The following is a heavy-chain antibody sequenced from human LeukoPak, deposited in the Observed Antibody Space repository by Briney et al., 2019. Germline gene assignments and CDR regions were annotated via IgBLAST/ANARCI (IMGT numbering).Heavy chain of an antibody. CDR3: AHSRDGYNHDAFDI. CDR1: GFTFSTYG. CDR2: ISGSGEST. Sequence: GGSLRLSCAASGFTFSTYGMSWVRQAPGKGLEWVSAISGSGESTYYADFVKGRFTISRDNSKNTLYLQMNSLRAEDTAVYYCAHSRDGYNHDAFDIWGQGTMVTVSS. D-gene: IGHD5-24*01. V-gene: IGHV3-23*01. J-gene: IGHJ3*02.